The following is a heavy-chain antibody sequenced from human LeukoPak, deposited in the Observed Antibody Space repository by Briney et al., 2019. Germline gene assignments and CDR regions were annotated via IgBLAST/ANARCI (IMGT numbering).Heavy chain of an antibody. CDR1: GFTFSTHT. Sequence: PGGSLGLSCAASGFTFSTHTVAWVRQAPGKGLECLSYISGSTSVIYYADSVKGRFTISRDNAKNSLYLQMNSLKAEDTAVYYCARGLYYMDVWGKGTTVTVSS. V-gene: IGHV3-48*01. J-gene: IGHJ6*03. CDR2: ISGSTSVI. CDR3: ARGLYYMDV.